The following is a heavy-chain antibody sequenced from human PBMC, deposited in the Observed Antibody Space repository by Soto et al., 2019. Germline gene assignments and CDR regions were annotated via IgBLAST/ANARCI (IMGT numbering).Heavy chain of an antibody. Sequence: SETLSLTCTVSGGSISSGDYYCVWIRQPPGKGLEWVGSIYYGGSTYYNPSLQSRVSVSVDTSKNQFSLKVYSVTVADTAVYYCVRRSHTIWPPYWGLGTQVTVSS. V-gene: IGHV4-39*01. CDR2: IYYGGST. J-gene: IGHJ4*01. CDR1: GGSISSGDYY. CDR3: VRRSHTIWPPY. D-gene: IGHD2-2*01.